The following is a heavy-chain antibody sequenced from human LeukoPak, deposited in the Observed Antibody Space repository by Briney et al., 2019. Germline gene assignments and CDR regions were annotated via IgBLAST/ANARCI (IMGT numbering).Heavy chain of an antibody. CDR3: ARGSGGSARRKGYYYGMDV. V-gene: IGHV1-8*01. Sequence: GASVKVSCKASGYTFTSYDINWVRQAPGQGLEWMGWMNPNSGNTGYAQKFQGRVTMTRNTSISTAYMELSSLRSEDTAVYYCARGSGGSARRKGYYYGMDVWGQGTTVTVSS. CDR2: MNPNSGNT. D-gene: IGHD2-15*01. CDR1: GYTFTSYD. J-gene: IGHJ6*02.